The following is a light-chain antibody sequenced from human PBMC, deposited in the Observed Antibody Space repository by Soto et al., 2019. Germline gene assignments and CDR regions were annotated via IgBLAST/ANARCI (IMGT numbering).Light chain of an antibody. Sequence: EIVLTQSPGTLSLSPWERATLSCRASQSVSSSYLAWYQQKPGQAPSLLIYGASSRATGIPDRFSGSGSGTDFTLTISRLETEDFAVYYCQQYGTSPPMYTFAQGSKLEIK. J-gene: IGKJ2*01. CDR2: GAS. CDR3: QQYGTSPPMYT. CDR1: QSVSSSY. V-gene: IGKV3-20*01.